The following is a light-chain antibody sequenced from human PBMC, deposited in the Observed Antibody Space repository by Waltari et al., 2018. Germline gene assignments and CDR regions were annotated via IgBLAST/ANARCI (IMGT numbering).Light chain of an antibody. CDR2: RAS. V-gene: IGKV1-5*03. CDR3: QQYNSFPWT. Sequence: DIQMSQSPSTLSTSVGDRVTITCRARQNINIWLAWFQQKPGKAPKLLISRASTLESGVPSRFSGGGSGTEFSLTISSLQADDIATYYCQQYNSFPWTFGQGTKVGLK. CDR1: QNINIW. J-gene: IGKJ1*01.